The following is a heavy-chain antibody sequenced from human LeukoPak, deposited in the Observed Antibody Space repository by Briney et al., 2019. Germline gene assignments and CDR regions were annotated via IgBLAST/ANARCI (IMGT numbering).Heavy chain of an antibody. Sequence: SVKVSYKASGGTFSSYAISWVRQAPGQGLEWMGGIIPIFGTANYAQKFQGRVTITTDESTSTAYMELSSLRSEDTAVYYCAREDGYSYGGFDLWGRGTLVTVSS. CDR2: IIPIFGTA. CDR1: GGTFSSYA. CDR3: AREDGYSYGGFDL. D-gene: IGHD5-18*01. V-gene: IGHV1-69*05. J-gene: IGHJ2*01.